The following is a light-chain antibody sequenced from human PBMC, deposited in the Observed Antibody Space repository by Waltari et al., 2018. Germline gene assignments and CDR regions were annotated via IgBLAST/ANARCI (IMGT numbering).Light chain of an antibody. CDR1: SSDVGNYHL. CDR3: FSYAGRATGV. J-gene: IGLJ2*01. CDR2: EGR. V-gene: IGLV2-23*01. Sequence: QSALTQPASVSGSPGQSITISCTGTSSDVGNYHLVSWYQQHPGQAPKLMIYEGRQRPSGVSDRFSGSKSGNTASLTISGLQAEDEADYYFFSYAGRATGVFGGGTKLTVL.